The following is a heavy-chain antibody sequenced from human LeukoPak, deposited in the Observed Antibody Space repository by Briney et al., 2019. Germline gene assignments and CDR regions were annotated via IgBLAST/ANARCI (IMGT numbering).Heavy chain of an antibody. V-gene: IGHV4-39*07. D-gene: IGHD2-15*01. Sequence: PSETLSLTCTVSGGSISSSSYYWGWIRQPPGKGLEWIGSVYYSGSTYYNPSLKSRVTISVDTSKNQFSLKLSSVTAADTAVYYCARGYCSGGSCYSYYYYNYMDVWGKGTTVTVSS. CDR1: GGSISSSSYY. CDR2: VYYSGST. J-gene: IGHJ6*03. CDR3: ARGYCSGGSCYSYYYYNYMDV.